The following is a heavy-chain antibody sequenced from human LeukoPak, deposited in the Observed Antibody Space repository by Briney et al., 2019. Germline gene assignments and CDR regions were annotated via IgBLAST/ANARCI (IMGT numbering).Heavy chain of an antibody. CDR1: GGSFSGYY. V-gene: IGHV4-34*01. J-gene: IGHJ3*02. Sequence: PSETLSLTCAVYGGSFSGYYWSWIRQPPGKGLEWIGEINHSGSTNYNPSLKSRVTISVDTSKNQFSLKLSSVTAADTAVYYCARGVVGTTHDAFDIWGQGTMVTVSP. CDR3: ARGVVGTTHDAFDI. CDR2: INHSGST. D-gene: IGHD3-22*01.